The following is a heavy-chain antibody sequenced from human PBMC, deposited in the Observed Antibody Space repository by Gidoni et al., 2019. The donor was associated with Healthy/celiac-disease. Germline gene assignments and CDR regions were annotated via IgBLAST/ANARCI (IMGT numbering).Heavy chain of an antibody. D-gene: IGHD6-13*01. J-gene: IGHJ4*02. V-gene: IGHV1-58*01. CDR3: AAVAAAEDY. Sequence: HMQLVQSGPEVKKPATSVQVFCKASGFTFTSSAVQWVRKARGQRLEWIGWIVVGSGNTNYAQKFQERVTITRDMSTSTAYMELSSLRSEDTAVYYCAAVAAAEDYWGQGTLVTVSS. CDR1: GFTFTSSA. CDR2: IVVGSGNT.